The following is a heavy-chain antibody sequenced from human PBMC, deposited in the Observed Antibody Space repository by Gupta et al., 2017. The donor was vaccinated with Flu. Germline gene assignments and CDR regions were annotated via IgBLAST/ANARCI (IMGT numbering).Heavy chain of an antibody. CDR1: GGSITSGAYS. J-gene: IGHJ5*02. Sequence: QVQLQESGPGLLKPSQTLSLTCTFSGGSITSGAYSWSWIRQHPGRGLEGIGYIYYSGSTYYNPSLKSRVTISLDTSKNQFSLKLSSVTDADTAVYYCAKSFYTVRWWFDPWGQGTLVTVSS. D-gene: IGHD2-2*02. CDR3: AKSFYTVRWWFDP. CDR2: IYYSGST. V-gene: IGHV4-31*03.